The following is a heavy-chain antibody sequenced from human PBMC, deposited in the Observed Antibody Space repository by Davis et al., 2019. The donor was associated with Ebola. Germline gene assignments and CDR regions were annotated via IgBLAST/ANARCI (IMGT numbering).Heavy chain of an antibody. J-gene: IGHJ4*02. V-gene: IGHV3-30*18. CDR2: ISYDGSNK. CDR3: AKAGGGWIDY. Sequence: PGGSLRLSCAASGFTFSSYGMHWVRQAPGKGLEWVAVISYDGSNKYYADSVKGRFTISKDNSKNTLYLQMNSLRAEDTAVYYCAKAGGGWIDYWGQGTLVTVSS. D-gene: IGHD6-19*01. CDR1: GFTFSSYG.